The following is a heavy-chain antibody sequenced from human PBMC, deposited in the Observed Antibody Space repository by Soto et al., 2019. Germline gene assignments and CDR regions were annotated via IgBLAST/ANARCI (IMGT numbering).Heavy chain of an antibody. Sequence: QVQLVQSGAEVKKPGSSVKVSCKASGGTFSSYAISWVRQAPGQGLEWMGGIIPISGTANYAQKVQGRVTITADESTSTAYRELSSLRSEDTAVYYCARDPRYSSSSSYYYGMDVWGQGTTVTVSS. CDR1: GGTFSSYA. J-gene: IGHJ6*02. CDR2: IIPISGTA. CDR3: ARDPRYSSSSSYYYGMDV. V-gene: IGHV1-69*01. D-gene: IGHD6-6*01.